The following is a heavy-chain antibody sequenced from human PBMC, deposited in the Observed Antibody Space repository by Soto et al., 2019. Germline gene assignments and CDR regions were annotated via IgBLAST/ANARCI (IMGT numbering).Heavy chain of an antibody. CDR1: GDSVSTNIAA. CDR3: ARDAAPTLNYPHGMDV. V-gene: IGHV6-1*01. Sequence: SETLSLTCAISGDSVSTNIAAWSWIRQSPSRGLEWLGRTLYRSSKWYNEYAVSVKSRMTINPDTSKNQFSLQLNSVTPEDTAVYYCARDAAPTLNYPHGMDVWGQGTAVTVSS. D-gene: IGHD1-7*01. CDR2: TLYRSSKWYN. J-gene: IGHJ6*02.